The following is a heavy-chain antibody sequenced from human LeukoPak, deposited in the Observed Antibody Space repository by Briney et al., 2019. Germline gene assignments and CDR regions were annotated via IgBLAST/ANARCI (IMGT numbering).Heavy chain of an antibody. CDR2: IYYSGST. D-gene: IGHD2/OR15-2a*01. Sequence: SETLTLTCTVSGVSFSSGDNYWSWLRQPPGKGLEWIGYIYYSGSTYYNPSLKSRVTISVDTSKNQFSLKLSSLTAADTAVYYCARTLRAAEGFDIWGQGTMVTVSS. J-gene: IGHJ3*02. CDR3: ARTLRAAEGFDI. V-gene: IGHV4-30-4*01. CDR1: GVSFSSGDNY.